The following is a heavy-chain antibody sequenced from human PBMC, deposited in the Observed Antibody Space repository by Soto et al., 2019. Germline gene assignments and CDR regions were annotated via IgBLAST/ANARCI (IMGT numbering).Heavy chain of an antibody. CDR3: AMSAGYGGAFDV. V-gene: IGHV3-23*04. Sequence: EKQLVESGGALAQPGGSLRLSCVGSGFTFSIYALTWVRQAPGKGLEWVSLITNNGDTTFFGASVKGQFSISSDNSKNTPYLQLETPRAEDTTVYYCAMSAGYGGAFDVVGQGTMVAVSS. CDR2: ITNNGDTT. D-gene: IGHD5-12*01. CDR1: GFTFSIYA. J-gene: IGHJ3*01.